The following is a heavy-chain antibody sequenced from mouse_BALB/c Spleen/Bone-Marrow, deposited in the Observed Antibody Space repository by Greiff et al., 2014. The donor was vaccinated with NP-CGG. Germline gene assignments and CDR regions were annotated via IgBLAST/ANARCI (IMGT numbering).Heavy chain of an antibody. V-gene: IGHV1-54*01. CDR2: INPGSGGT. Sequence: QVQPQQSGAELVRPGTSVKVSCKASGYAFTNYLIEWVKQRPGQGLEWIGVINPGSGGTNYNERFKGKATLTADKSSSTAYMQLSSLTSDDSAVYFCARGITTGYFDYWGQGTTLTVSS. CDR1: GYAFTNYL. CDR3: ARGITTGYFDY. J-gene: IGHJ2*01. D-gene: IGHD1-1*01.